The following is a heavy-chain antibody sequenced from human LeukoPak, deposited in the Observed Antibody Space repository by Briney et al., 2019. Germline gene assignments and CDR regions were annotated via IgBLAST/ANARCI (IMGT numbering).Heavy chain of an antibody. Sequence: SETLSLTCTVSGGSISSGGYYWSWIRQHPGKGLEWIGYIYYSGSTYYNPSLKSRVTISVDTSKNQFSLKLSSVTAADTAVYYCSGRRGCYYGMDVWGQGTTVTVSS. J-gene: IGHJ6*02. CDR1: GGSISSGGYY. CDR3: SGRRGCYYGMDV. D-gene: IGHD6-19*01. V-gene: IGHV4-31*03. CDR2: IYYSGST.